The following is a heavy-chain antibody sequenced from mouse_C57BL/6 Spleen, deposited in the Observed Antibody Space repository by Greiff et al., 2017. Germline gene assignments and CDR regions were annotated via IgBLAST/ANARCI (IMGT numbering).Heavy chain of an antibody. J-gene: IGHJ2*01. CDR2: IGSGGGYT. D-gene: IGHD1-1*01. CDR1: GFTFSSYG. Sequence: EVHLVESGGDLVKPGGSLKLSCAASGFTFSSYGMSWVRQTPDKRLEWVATIGSGGGYTYYPDSVKRRFTISRDNAKNTLYLQMSSLKSEDTAMYYCATTLVATVDYWGQGTTLTVSS. CDR3: ATTLVATVDY. V-gene: IGHV5-6*01.